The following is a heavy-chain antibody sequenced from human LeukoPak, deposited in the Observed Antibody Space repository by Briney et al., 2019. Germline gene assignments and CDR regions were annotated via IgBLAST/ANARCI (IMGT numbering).Heavy chain of an antibody. J-gene: IGHJ4*02. Sequence: PSETLSLTCTVSGGSISSYYWSWIRQPPGKGLEWIGYIYTSGSTNYNPSLKSRVTISVDTSKNQFSLKLSSVTAADTAVYYCARTPSGSYDCWGQGTLVTVSS. CDR1: GGSISSYY. CDR2: IYTSGST. D-gene: IGHD1-26*01. V-gene: IGHV4-4*09. CDR3: ARTPSGSYDC.